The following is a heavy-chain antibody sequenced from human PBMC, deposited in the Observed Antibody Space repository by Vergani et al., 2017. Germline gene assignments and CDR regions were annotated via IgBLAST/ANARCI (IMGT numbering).Heavy chain of an antibody. CDR1: GFTFSSYA. J-gene: IGHJ4*02. CDR2: TRNKANSYTT. CDR3: ARVVSGSNDY. D-gene: IGHD3-3*01. Sequence: EVQLLESGGGLVQPGGSLRLSCAASGFTFSSYAMSWVRQAPGKGLEWVGRTRNKANSYTTEYAASVKGRFTISRDDSKNSLYLQMNSLKTEDTAVYYCARVVSGSNDYWGQGTLVTVSS. V-gene: IGHV3-72*01.